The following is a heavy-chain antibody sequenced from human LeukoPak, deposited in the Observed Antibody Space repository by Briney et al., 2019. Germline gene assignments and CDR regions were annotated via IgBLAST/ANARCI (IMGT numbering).Heavy chain of an antibody. CDR3: ARDRGSSSSWEAFDI. J-gene: IGHJ3*02. D-gene: IGHD6-13*01. CDR1: GFTFSSYE. V-gene: IGHV3-48*03. CDR2: ISSSGSTI. Sequence: PGGSLRLSCAASGFTFSSYEMNWVRQAPGKGLEWVSYISSSGSTIYYADSVKGRFTISRDNAKNSLYLQMNSLRAEDTAVYYCARDRGSSSSWEAFDIWGQGTMVTVSS.